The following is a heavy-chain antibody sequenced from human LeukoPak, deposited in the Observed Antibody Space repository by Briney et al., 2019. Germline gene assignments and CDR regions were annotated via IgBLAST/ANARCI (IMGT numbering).Heavy chain of an antibody. D-gene: IGHD6-19*01. CDR3: ARDLTPRIAVVGGSDWDAFDI. CDR2: INTNTGNP. V-gene: IGHV7-4-1*02. CDR1: GYTFISYA. J-gene: IGHJ3*02. Sequence: ASVKVSCKASGYTFISYAMNWVRQAPGQGPEWMGWINTNTGNPTYAQGFTGRLVFSLDTSVRTTYLQISSLKAEDTAVYYCARDLTPRIAVVGGSDWDAFDIWGQGTMVTVSS.